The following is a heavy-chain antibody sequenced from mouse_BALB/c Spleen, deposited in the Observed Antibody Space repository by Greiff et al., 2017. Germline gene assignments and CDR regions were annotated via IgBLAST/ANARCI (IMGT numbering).Heavy chain of an antibody. V-gene: IGHV3-2*02. D-gene: IGHD1-2*01. CDR1: GYSITSDYA. CDR3: ARWGTLLRLLYYFDY. CDR2: ISYSGST. Sequence: VQLQQSGPGLVKPSQSLSLTCTVTGYSITSDYAWNWIRQFPGNKLEWMGYISYSGSTSYNPSLKSRISITRDTSKNQFFLQLNSVTTEDTATYYCARWGTLLRLLYYFDYWGQGTTLTVSS. J-gene: IGHJ2*01.